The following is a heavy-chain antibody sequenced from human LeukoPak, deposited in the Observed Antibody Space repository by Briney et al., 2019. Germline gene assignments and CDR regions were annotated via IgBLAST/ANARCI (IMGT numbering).Heavy chain of an antibody. CDR3: AKDSYDYVWGSNIDY. J-gene: IGHJ4*02. D-gene: IGHD3-16*01. CDR2: IIGRGVRT. V-gene: IGHV3-23*01. CDR1: GFAFSSYA. Sequence: GGSLRLSCAASGFAFSSYAISWVGHPPGKGLEWVLDIIGRGVRTYTEVSVKGRLTISRDNSKNTLFLQMNRLTVEDTAVYSCAKDSYDYVWGSNIDYWGQGTLVTVSS.